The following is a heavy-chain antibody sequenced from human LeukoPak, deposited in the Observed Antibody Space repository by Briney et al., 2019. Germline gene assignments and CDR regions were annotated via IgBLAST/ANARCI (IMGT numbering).Heavy chain of an antibody. CDR1: GYTFTTYA. D-gene: IGHD3-22*01. Sequence: ASVKVSCKASGYTFTTYAMHWVRQAPGQRLEWMGWINAGNGNTKYSQKFQGRVTITRDTSASTAYMELSSLRSEDTAVYYCASTVYSSGYQGLFDYWGQGTLVTVSS. V-gene: IGHV1-3*01. J-gene: IGHJ4*02. CDR3: ASTVYSSGYQGLFDY. CDR2: INAGNGNT.